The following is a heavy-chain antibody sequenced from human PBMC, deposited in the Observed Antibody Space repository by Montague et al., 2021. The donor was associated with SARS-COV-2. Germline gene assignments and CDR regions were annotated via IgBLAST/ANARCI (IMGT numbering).Heavy chain of an antibody. CDR2: IYYSGST. CDR3: AGTYYDFWSGFSHYYYMDV. CDR1: GGSISSYY. D-gene: IGHD3-3*01. V-gene: IGHV4-59*01. Sequence: SETLSLTCTVSGGSISSYYWSWIRQPPGKGLEWIGYIYYSGSTNYNPSLKSRVTISVDTSKNQFSLKLSSVTAADTAVYYCAGTYYDFWSGFSHYYYMDVWGQGTTVTVSS. J-gene: IGHJ6*03.